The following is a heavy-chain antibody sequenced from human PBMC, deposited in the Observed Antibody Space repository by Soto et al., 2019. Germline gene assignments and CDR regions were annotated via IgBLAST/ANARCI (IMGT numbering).Heavy chain of an antibody. CDR1: GFTFSRFS. J-gene: IGHJ6*02. Sequence: QVQLVESGGGVVQPGRSLTLSCAASGFTFSRFSMHWVRQAPGKGLAWVAVISYDGSNTHYAESVKGRFNISRDDSKNTVYLQMNNLRGEDSAVYYCARDHGMFLFYYYYGMDVWSQGTTVTVSS. CDR2: ISYDGSNT. D-gene: IGHD3-10*02. V-gene: IGHV3-30-3*01. CDR3: ARDHGMFLFYYYYGMDV.